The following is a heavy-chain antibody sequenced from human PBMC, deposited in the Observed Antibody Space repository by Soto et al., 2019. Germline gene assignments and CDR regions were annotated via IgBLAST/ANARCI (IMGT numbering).Heavy chain of an antibody. V-gene: IGHV1-18*04. CDR2: ICAYNGNT. D-gene: IGHD6-6*01. CDR1: GYTFTSYG. J-gene: IGHJ6*02. Sequence: ASVKVSCKASGYTFTSYGISWVRQAPGQGLEWMGWICAYNGNTNYAQKLQGRVTMTTDTSTSTAYMKLRSLRSDDTAVYYCARVLPRRPSTRQGYYYGMDVWGQGTTVTVSS. CDR3: ARVLPRRPSTRQGYYYGMDV.